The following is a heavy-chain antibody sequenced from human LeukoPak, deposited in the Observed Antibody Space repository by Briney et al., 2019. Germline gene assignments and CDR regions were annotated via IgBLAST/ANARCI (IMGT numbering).Heavy chain of an antibody. CDR3: ASDRGQVQFDF. Sequence: PGGSLRLSCVASEFSFTTYWLNWVRQAPGKGLEWRANKKGDGSVIVYVECVKCRFTISRDSAQNALYLQMSSLRVEDMAVYYCASDRGQVQFDFWGQGSLVSVCS. CDR1: EFSFTTYW. D-gene: IGHD3-10*01. J-gene: IGHJ4*02. V-gene: IGHV3-7*01. CDR2: KKGDGSVI.